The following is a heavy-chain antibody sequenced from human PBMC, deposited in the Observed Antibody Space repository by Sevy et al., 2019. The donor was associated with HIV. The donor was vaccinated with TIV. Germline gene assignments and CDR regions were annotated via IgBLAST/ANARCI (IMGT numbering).Heavy chain of an antibody. Sequence: SETLSLTCTVSGGSISSSSYYWGWIRQPPGKGLEWIGSIYYSGSTYYNPSLKSRVTISVDTSKNQFSLKLSSVTAADTAVYYCAAKHDYDDYRWGQGTLVTVSS. V-gene: IGHV4-39*01. CDR2: IYYSGST. J-gene: IGHJ4*02. CDR1: GGSISSSSYY. D-gene: IGHD4-17*01. CDR3: AAKHDYDDYR.